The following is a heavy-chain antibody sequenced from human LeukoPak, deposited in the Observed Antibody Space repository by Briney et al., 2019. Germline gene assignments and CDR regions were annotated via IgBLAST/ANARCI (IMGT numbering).Heavy chain of an antibody. CDR2: IYPNSGGT. CDR3: ARAMYYYDSSGYRDYFDY. V-gene: IGHV1-2*02. CDR1: RYTLTGYY. D-gene: IGHD3-22*01. J-gene: IGHJ4*02. Sequence: ASVKVSCMHSRYTLTGYYIHWVRQAPGQGLEWMGWIYPNSGGTNYPQKSQGRVTITRDTSISTAYMELSRLRADDTAVYYCARAMYYYDSSGYRDYFDYWGEGALVTVSS.